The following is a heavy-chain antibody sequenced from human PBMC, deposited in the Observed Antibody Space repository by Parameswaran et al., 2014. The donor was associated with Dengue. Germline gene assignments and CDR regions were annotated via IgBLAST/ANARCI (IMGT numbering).Heavy chain of an antibody. CDR2: IWSDGGNK. Sequence: WIRQPPGKGLEWVAVIWSDGGNKYYADSVKGRFTISRDNSKNTLYLQMNSLRAEDTAVYYCARDRSSGYYYGADYWGQGTLVTVSS. CDR3: ARDRSSGYYYGADY. J-gene: IGHJ4*02. D-gene: IGHD3-22*01. V-gene: IGHV3-33*01.